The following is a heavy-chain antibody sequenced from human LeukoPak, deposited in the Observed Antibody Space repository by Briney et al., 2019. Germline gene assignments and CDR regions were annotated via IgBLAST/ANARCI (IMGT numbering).Heavy chain of an antibody. CDR1: GFTISSYW. V-gene: IGHV3-7*01. CDR3: ASAGTSYGDQFFDY. Sequence: PGGSLRLSCAASGFTISSYWMSWVRQAPGKGLEWVASIKQYGNERYYVASVKGRFTISRDNVKNSLYLQMNSLRAEDTAVYYCASAGTSYGDQFFDYWGQGTLVTVSS. J-gene: IGHJ4*02. D-gene: IGHD4-17*01. CDR2: IKQYGNER.